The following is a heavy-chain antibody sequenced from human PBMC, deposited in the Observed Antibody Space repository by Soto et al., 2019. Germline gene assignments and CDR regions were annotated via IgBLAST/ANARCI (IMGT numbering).Heavy chain of an antibody. CDR2: ITSRSDYI. CDR3: ARVDGYTYPNDY. D-gene: IGHD5-12*01. V-gene: IGHV3-21*02. CDR1: GFTFSAYT. Sequence: EVQLVESGGGLVKPGGSLRLSCAASGFTFSAYTMSWVRQAPGKGLEWVSSITSRSDYIYYADSLRGRFTISRDNAKNSLYLQMHRLRAEDTAFYYCARVDGYTYPNDYWGQGTLVTVSS. J-gene: IGHJ4*02.